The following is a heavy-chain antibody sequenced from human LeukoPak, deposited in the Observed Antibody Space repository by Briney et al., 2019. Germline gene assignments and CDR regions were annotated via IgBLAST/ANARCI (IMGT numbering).Heavy chain of an antibody. CDR2: IKQDGTGI. CDR3: AKVSEGDSGSRYRPLDF. CDR1: GFILSTYW. Sequence: PGGSLRLSCAASGFILSTYWMTWVRQGPGKGLEWVANIKQDGTGIYYSDSVKGQFTISRDDANNSLYLQMNGLRADDTAIYYCAKVSEGDSGSRYRPLDFWGQGTLVTVSS. D-gene: IGHD3-10*01. J-gene: IGHJ4*02. V-gene: IGHV3-7*03.